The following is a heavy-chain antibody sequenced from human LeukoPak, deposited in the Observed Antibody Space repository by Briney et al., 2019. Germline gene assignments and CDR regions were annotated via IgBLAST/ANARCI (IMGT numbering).Heavy chain of an antibody. CDR1: GFTFSDHY. CDR2: TRNKANSYTT. Sequence: GGSLRLSCAASGFTFSDHYMDWVRQAPGKGLEWVGRTRNKANSYTTEYAASVKGRFTISRDDSKNSLYLQMNSLRAEDTAVYYCAKLVVVTANLDAFDIWGQGTMVTVSS. J-gene: IGHJ3*02. CDR3: AKLVVVTANLDAFDI. D-gene: IGHD2-21*02. V-gene: IGHV3-72*01.